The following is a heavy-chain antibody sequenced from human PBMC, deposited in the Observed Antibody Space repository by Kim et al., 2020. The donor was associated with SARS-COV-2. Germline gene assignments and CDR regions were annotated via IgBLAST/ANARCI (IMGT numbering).Heavy chain of an antibody. Sequence: SETLSLTCAVYGGSFSGYYWSWIRQPPGMGLEWIGEIRHSGSTNYNPSLKSRVTISVDTSKSQFSLKLTSVTAADTAVYYCARDSHDYGDYAFDYWGQGTLVTVSS. CDR1: GGSFSGYY. D-gene: IGHD4-17*01. CDR2: IRHSGST. J-gene: IGHJ4*02. CDR3: ARDSHDYGDYAFDY. V-gene: IGHV4-34*01.